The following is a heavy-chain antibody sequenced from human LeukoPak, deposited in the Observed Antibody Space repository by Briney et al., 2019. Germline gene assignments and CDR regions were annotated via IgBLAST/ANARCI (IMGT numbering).Heavy chain of an antibody. CDR3: ARVGGSSDAFDI. J-gene: IGHJ3*02. CDR2: IHYSGST. CDR1: GGSISSGSYY. D-gene: IGHD3-10*01. V-gene: IGHV4-61*10. Sequence: SETLSLTCTVPGGSISSGSYYWSWIRQPAGKGLEWIGYIHYSGSTNYNPSLKSRVTISVDTSKNQFSLKLSSVTAADTAVYYCARVGGSSDAFDIWGQGTMVTVSS.